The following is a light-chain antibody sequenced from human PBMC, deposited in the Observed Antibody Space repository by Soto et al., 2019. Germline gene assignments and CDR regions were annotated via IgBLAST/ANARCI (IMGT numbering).Light chain of an antibody. CDR1: QGISSY. V-gene: IGKV1-9*01. J-gene: IGKJ2*01. Sequence: DVQLSQSPSFVSASEGDRVTITCRASQGISSYLAWYQQKPGKAPKLLIFGASTLQNGVPARFSGGGVGTEFTLTITSLQAEDFATYYCHQVYSYPRTFGQRTMVDI. CDR3: HQVYSYPRT. CDR2: GAS.